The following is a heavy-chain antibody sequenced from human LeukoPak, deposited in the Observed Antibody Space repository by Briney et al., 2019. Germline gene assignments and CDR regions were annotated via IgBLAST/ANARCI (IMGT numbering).Heavy chain of an antibody. CDR2: IDPSDSYT. V-gene: IGHV5-10-1*01. Sequence: GESLKISCKGSGYSFTSYWISWVRQMPGKGLEWMGRIDPSDSYTKYSPSFQGHLTISADKSTTTAYLQWSSLKASDTAMYYCARRAYKYDYFDSWGQGTLVTVSS. J-gene: IGHJ5*01. CDR3: ARRAYKYDYFDS. D-gene: IGHD5-24*01. CDR1: GYSFTSYW.